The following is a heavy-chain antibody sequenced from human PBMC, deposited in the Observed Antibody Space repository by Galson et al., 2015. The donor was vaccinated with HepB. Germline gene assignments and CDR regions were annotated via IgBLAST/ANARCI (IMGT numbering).Heavy chain of an antibody. CDR2: IYYSGST. Sequence: ETLSLTCTVSGGSISSYFWHWIRQPPGKGLEWIGYIYYSGSTNYSPSLKSRVTISLDTSKKQFSLKLTSVTAADTAVYYCARDYNYAVGFFDYWGHGTLVTVSS. V-gene: IGHV4-59*01. CDR3: ARDYNYAVGFFDY. CDR1: GGSISSYF. D-gene: IGHD5-18*01. J-gene: IGHJ4*01.